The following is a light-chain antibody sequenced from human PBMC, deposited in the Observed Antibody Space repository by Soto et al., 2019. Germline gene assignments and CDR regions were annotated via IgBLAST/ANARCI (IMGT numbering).Light chain of an antibody. J-gene: IGLJ2*01. CDR2: NNN. CDR3: AAWDDSLNGVV. V-gene: IGLV1-44*01. CDR1: SSKIGSNT. Sequence: QSVLTQPPSASGTPGQRVTISCSGSSSKIGSNTVNWYQQLPGTAPKLLIYNNNQRPSGVPDRFSGSKSGTSASLAISGLQSEDEADYYCAAWDDSLNGVVFGGGTKVTVL.